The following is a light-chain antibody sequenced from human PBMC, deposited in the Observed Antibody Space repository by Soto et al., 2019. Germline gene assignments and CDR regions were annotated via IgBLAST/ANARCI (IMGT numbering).Light chain of an antibody. CDR2: DVT. V-gene: IGLV2-11*01. J-gene: IGLJ1*01. CDR1: SNDVGNYNY. CDR3: SSYTSHYTRV. Sequence: QSALTQTRSVSGSPGQSVTISCTGSSNDVGNYNYVSWYQQHPGKAPKVIIYDVTKRPAGVPDRFSGSKSGNTASLTISGLHSDDEAEYYCSSYTSHYTRVFGTGTKVTVL.